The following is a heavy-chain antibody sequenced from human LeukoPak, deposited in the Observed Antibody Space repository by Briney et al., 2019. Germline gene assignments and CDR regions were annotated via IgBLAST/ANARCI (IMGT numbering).Heavy chain of an antibody. D-gene: IGHD4-17*01. V-gene: IGHV3-30*03. CDR1: GFTFSSYG. Sequence: SGGSLRLSCAASGFTFSSYGMHWVRQAPGKGLEWVAVISYDGSNKYYADSVKGRFTISRDDSKNTLYLQMNSLRAEDTAVYYCARKQPTTVTTDLDYWDQGTLVTVSS. J-gene: IGHJ4*02. CDR3: ARKQPTTVTTDLDY. CDR2: ISYDGSNK.